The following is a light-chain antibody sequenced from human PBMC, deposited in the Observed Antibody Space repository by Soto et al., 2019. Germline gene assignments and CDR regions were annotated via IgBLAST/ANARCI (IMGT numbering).Light chain of an antibody. CDR2: EVS. Sequence: QSALTQPASVSGSPGQSITISCTGTSSDVGGYNYVSWYQQHAGKAPKLKIYEVSNRPSGVSNRFSGSKSGNTASLTISGLQAEDEADYYCSSYRRSGTLNYVFGTGTQLTVL. V-gene: IGLV2-14*03. J-gene: IGLJ1*01. CDR1: SSDVGGYNY. CDR3: SSYRRSGTLNYV.